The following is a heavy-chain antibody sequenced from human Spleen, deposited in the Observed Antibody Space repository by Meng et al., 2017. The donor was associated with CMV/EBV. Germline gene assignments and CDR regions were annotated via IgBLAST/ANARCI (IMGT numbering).Heavy chain of an antibody. J-gene: IGHJ3*02. CDR3: ARKQTPSITGTTCGFDI. CDR1: GFTFSSYE. D-gene: IGHD1-7*01. CDR2: ISSSGSTI. V-gene: IGHV3-48*03. Sequence: LSLTCAASGFTFSSYEMNWVRQAPGKGLEWVSYISSSGSTIYYADSVKGRFTISRDNAKNSLYLQMNSLRAEDTAVYYCARKQTPSITGTTCGFDIWGQGTMVTVSS.